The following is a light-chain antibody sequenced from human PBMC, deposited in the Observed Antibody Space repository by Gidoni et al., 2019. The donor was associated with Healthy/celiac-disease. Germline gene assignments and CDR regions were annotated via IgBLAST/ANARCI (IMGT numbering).Light chain of an antibody. J-gene: IGLJ2*01. CDR1: SSDVGGYNY. V-gene: IGLV2-14*01. CDR2: EVS. CDR3: SSYTSSSTVV. Sequence: QSALTQHASVSGSPGQSITISCTGTSSDVGGYNYVSWYQQHPGKAPKLMIYEVSNRPSGVSNRISGLQAEDEADYYCSSYTSSSTVVFGGGTKLTVL.